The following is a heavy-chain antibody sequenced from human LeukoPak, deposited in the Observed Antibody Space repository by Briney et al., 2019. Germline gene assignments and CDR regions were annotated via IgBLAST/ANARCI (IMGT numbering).Heavy chain of an antibody. V-gene: IGHV4-34*01. CDR2: INHSGST. CDR1: GGSFSGYY. CDR3: ARECGEQQLNTPFDY. Sequence: SETLSLTCAVYGGSFSGYYWSWIRQPPGKGLEWIGEINHSGSTNYNPSLKSRVTISVDTSKNQFSLKLSSVTAADTAVYYCARECGEQQLNTPFDYWGQGTLVTVSS. J-gene: IGHJ4*02. D-gene: IGHD6-13*01.